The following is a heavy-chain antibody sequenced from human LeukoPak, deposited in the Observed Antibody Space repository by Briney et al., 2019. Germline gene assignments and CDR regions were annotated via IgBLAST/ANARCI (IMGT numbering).Heavy chain of an antibody. V-gene: IGHV4-34*01. Sequence: PSETLSLTCAVYGGSFSGYYWSWIRQPPGKGLEWIEEINHSESNNYNPSLKSRVTISVDTSKNQFFLKLSSVTAADTAVYYCATTMVRGVRAVGMDVWGKGTPVTVSS. CDR2: INHSESN. CDR3: ATTMVRGVRAVGMDV. CDR1: GGSFSGYY. D-gene: IGHD3-10*01. J-gene: IGHJ6*04.